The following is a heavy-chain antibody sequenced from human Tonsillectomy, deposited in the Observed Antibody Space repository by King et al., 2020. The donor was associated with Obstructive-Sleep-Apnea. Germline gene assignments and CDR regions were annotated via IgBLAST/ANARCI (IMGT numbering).Heavy chain of an antibody. V-gene: IGHV3-23*04. CDR3: AKDFVTMIVVVTVGPGGMDV. CDR2: ISGSGGST. J-gene: IGHJ6*02. CDR1: GFTFSSYA. D-gene: IGHD3-22*01. Sequence: VQLVESGGGLVQPGGSLRLSCAASGFTFSSYAMSWVRQAPGKGLEWVSAISGSGGSTYYADSVKGRFTISRDNSKNTLYLQMNSLGAEDTAVYYCAKDFVTMIVVVTVGPGGMDVWGQGTTVTVSS.